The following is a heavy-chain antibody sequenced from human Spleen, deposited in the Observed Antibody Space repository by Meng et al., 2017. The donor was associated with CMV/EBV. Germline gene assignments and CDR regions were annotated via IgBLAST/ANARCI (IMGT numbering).Heavy chain of an antibody. CDR1: GFTFEDYA. D-gene: IGHD1-26*01. CDR2: ISWNSGNI. Sequence: GGSLRLSCAASGFTFEDYAMHWVRQAPGKGLEWVSGISWNSGNIGYADSVKGRFTISRDNAKNSLYLQMNSLRDEDTALYYCAKDSQGPTRGGRLDYWGQGTLVTVSS. CDR3: AKDSQGPTRGGRLDY. V-gene: IGHV3-9*01. J-gene: IGHJ4*02.